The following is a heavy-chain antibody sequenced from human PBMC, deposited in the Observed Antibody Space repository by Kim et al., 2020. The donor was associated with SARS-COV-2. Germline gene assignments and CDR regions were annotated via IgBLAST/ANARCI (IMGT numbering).Heavy chain of an antibody. V-gene: IGHV3-30*04. J-gene: IGHJ4*02. CDR3: ARSKLHTFCSGGICYSDVYFFDY. CDR1: GFTFNGYA. Sequence: GGSLILSCAASGFTFNGYAMHWVRQAPGKGLEWVALISYDGSSKNYADSVKGRFTVSRDNSKNTLDLQMISLRAEDTAVYYCARSKLHTFCSGGICYSDVYFFDYWGQGTLVTVSP. CDR2: ISYDGSSK. D-gene: IGHD2-15*01.